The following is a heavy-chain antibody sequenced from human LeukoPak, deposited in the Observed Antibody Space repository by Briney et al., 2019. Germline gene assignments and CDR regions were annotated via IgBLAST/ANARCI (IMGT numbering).Heavy chain of an antibody. CDR3: ARHRIAARPRAGDFDY. D-gene: IGHD6-6*01. V-gene: IGHV4-30-2*01. J-gene: IGHJ4*02. CDR1: GGSISSGGYY. Sequence: PSETLSLTCTVSGGSISSGGYYWSWIRQPPGKGLEWIGYIYHSGSTYYNPSLKSRVTISVDRSKNQFSLKLSSVTAADTAVYYCARHRIAARPRAGDFDYWGQGTLVTVSS. CDR2: IYHSGST.